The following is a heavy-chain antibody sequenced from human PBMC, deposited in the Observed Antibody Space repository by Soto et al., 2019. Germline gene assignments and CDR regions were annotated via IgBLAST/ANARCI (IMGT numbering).Heavy chain of an antibody. CDR3: ASGHDAYKVRY. J-gene: IGHJ4*02. CDR1: GGSISSGGTGSY. D-gene: IGHD1-1*01. Sequence: QVQLQESGPGLVKPSQTLSLTCTVSGGSISSGGTGSYWTWIRQLPGKGLEWIGYTYYTGNTYYNPSLKSRPTLSIDTSENQFSVKLTSVTAADTAVYFCASGHDAYKVRYWGQGTLVTVSS. CDR2: TYYTGNT. V-gene: IGHV4-31*03.